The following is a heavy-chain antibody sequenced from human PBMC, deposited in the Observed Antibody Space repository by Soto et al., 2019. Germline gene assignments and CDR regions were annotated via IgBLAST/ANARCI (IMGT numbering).Heavy chain of an antibody. CDR1: GGTFSSFT. J-gene: IGHJ6*02. V-gene: IGHV1-69*01. Sequence: QVQLVQSAAEVKKPGSSVKVSCKASGGTFSSFTISWVRQAPGQGLEWMGGIIPIYGTANYAQKLQGRVTITADASTRTAYMELGTLRSKDTAVYYWAKDRRADWVTSNYNIMDVWSQRTTGTVSS. CDR2: IIPIYGTA. CDR3: AKDRRADWVTSNYNIMDV. D-gene: IGHD2-21*01.